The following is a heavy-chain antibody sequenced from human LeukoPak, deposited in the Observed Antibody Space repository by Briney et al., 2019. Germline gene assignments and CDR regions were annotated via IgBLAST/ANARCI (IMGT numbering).Heavy chain of an antibody. D-gene: IGHD3-10*01. CDR1: GGSISSYY. V-gene: IGHV4-4*07. J-gene: IGHJ4*02. CDR3: ARLHGSGSYYKRFGYFDY. CDR2: IYTSGST. Sequence: PSETLSLTCTVSGGSISSYYWSWIRQPAGKGLEWIGRIYTSGSTNYNPSLKSRVTMSVDTSKNQFSLKLSSVTAADTAVYYCARLHGSGSYYKRFGYFDYWGQGTLVTVSS.